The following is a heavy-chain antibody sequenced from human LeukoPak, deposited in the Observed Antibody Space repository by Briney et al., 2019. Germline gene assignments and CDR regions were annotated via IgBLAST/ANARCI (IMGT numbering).Heavy chain of an antibody. D-gene: IGHD2-15*01. CDR3: ARIYCSGGSCYLLYGAFDI. CDR2: IYYSGST. J-gene: IGHJ3*02. CDR1: GGSISSGGYY. Sequence: PSETLSLTCTVSGGSISSGGYYWSWIRQHPGKGLEWIGYIYYSGSTYYNPSLKSRVTISVDTSKNQFSLKLSSVTAADTAVYYCARIYCSGGSCYLLYGAFDIWGQGTMVTVSS. V-gene: IGHV4-31*03.